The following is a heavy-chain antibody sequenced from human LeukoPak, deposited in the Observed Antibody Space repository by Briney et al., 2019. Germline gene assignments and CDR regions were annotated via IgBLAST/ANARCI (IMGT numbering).Heavy chain of an antibody. D-gene: IGHD3-10*01. V-gene: IGHV3-7*01. CDR1: GFTFSSYW. J-gene: IGHJ4*02. CDR3: ARDSYYGSGSYSSDGGRFDY. CDR2: IKEDGSQK. Sequence: GGSLRLSCVASGFTFSSYWMSWVRQAPGKGLEWVANIKEDGSQKNSVDSVKGRFTISRDNSKNSLYLQMNSLRDEDTAVYYCARDSYYGSGSYSSDGGRFDYWGQGALVTVSS.